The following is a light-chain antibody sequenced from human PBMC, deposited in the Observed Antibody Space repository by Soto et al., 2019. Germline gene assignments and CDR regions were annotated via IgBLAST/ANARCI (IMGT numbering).Light chain of an antibody. CDR3: QQGYSRPRT. CDR1: QSISTS. CDR2: TSS. Sequence: DIQLTQSPSSLSASVGDRVTITCRASQSISTSLNWYQQKQGKAPNXLIFTSSNLESGVPSRFSGSGSGTDFTLTISSLQPEDCATYVCQQGYSRPRTFGQGTKVDIK. V-gene: IGKV1-39*01. J-gene: IGKJ1*01.